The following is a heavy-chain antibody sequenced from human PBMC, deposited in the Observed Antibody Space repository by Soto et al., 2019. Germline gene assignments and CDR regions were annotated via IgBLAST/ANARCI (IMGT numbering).Heavy chain of an antibody. CDR1: GGCISSGAYY. V-gene: IGHV4-31*03. J-gene: IGHJ3*02. D-gene: IGHD2-21*02. CDR3: AREGPTYSGGDCYPPSLDAFDI. Sequence: ALSLTSTDSGGCISSGAYYWSWIRQPPGKGVEWIGYIYYSGITYYNPSLKSRVTISVDTSKNQFSLKLISVTAADTAVYYCAREGPTYSGGDCYPPSLDAFDIWGQGTIVTVSS. CDR2: IYYSGIT.